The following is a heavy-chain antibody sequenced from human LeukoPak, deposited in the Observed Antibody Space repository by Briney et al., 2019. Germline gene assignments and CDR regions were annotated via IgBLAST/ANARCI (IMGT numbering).Heavy chain of an antibody. D-gene: IGHD3-22*01. J-gene: IGHJ1*01. Sequence: GGSLRLSCTASGFTFSSYAMSWVRQAPGKGLEWVSAISGSGGSTYYADSVKGRFTISRDNSKNTLYLQMNSLRAEDTAVYYCAKDSMIVVVACQHGGQGTLVSVSS. V-gene: IGHV3-23*01. CDR2: ISGSGGST. CDR1: GFTFSSYA. CDR3: AKDSMIVVVACQH.